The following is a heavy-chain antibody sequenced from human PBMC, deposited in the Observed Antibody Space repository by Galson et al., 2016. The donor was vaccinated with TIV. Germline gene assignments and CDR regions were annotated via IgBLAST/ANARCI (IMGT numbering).Heavy chain of an antibody. Sequence: SLRLSCATSGFTFPDYAMSWVRQAPGKGLEWVGFIGVKAYGGTTGYAASMKGRFVISRDDSKSIAYLQMNSLRPDDTAVYYCARVGPYTAMDDYYYYGLDVWGQGTTVTVAS. V-gene: IGHV3-49*04. CDR3: ARVGPYTAMDDYYYYGLDV. CDR1: GFTFPDYA. D-gene: IGHD5-18*01. J-gene: IGHJ6*02. CDR2: IGVKAYGGTT.